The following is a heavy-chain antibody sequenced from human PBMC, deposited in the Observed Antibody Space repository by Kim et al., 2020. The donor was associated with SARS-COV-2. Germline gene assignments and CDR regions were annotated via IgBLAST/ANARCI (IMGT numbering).Heavy chain of an antibody. CDR1: GFTFSDAS. D-gene: IGHD7-27*01. J-gene: IGHJ6*02. Sequence: GGSLRLSCATSGFTFSDASINWVRQAPGKGLEWLGRSTSSRGTIDYAAPVKGRFTISRDDSKNTLFLQMNSLKIEDTAIYFCTWDWGFHFGMNVWGQGTTVTVSS. CDR3: TWDWGFHFGMNV. CDR2: STSSRGTI. V-gene: IGHV3-15*01.